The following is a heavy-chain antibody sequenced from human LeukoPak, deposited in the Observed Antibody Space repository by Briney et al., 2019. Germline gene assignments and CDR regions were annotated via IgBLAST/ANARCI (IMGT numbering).Heavy chain of an antibody. V-gene: IGHV4-34*01. CDR1: GGSFSGYY. CDR3: ARHPELYFFDY. D-gene: IGHD3-10*01. CDR2: INHSGST. J-gene: IGHJ4*02. Sequence: SETLSLTCAVYGGSFSGYYWSWIRQPPGEGLEWIGEINHSGSTNYNPSLKSRVTISVDTSKNQFSLKLSSVTAADTAVYYCARHPELYFFDYWGQGTLITVSS.